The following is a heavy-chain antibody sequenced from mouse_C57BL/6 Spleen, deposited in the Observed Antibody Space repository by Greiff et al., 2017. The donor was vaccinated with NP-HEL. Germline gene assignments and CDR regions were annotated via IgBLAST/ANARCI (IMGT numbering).Heavy chain of an antibody. D-gene: IGHD1-1*01. CDR1: GYAFTNYL. Sequence: QVQLQQSGAELVRPGTSVKVSCKASGYAFTNYLIEWVKQRPGQGLEWIGVINPGSGGTNYNEKFKGKATLTADKSSITAYMQLSSLTSEDSAVYFCARSDYGSYFDYWGQGTTLTVSS. CDR3: ARSDYGSYFDY. CDR2: INPGSGGT. J-gene: IGHJ2*01. V-gene: IGHV1-54*01.